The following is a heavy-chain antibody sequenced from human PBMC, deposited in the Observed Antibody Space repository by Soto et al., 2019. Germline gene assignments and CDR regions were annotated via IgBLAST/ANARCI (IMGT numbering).Heavy chain of an antibody. CDR2: ISYDGSNK. Sequence: SGGGVVQPGRSLRLSCAASGFTFSSYGMHWVRQAPGKGLEWVAVISYDGSNKYYADSVKGRFTISRDNSKNTLYLQMNSLRAEDTAVYYCAKEGQYYDILTGYRSYYGMDVWGQGTTVTVSS. D-gene: IGHD3-9*01. J-gene: IGHJ6*02. CDR3: AKEGQYYDILTGYRSYYGMDV. V-gene: IGHV3-30*18. CDR1: GFTFSSYG.